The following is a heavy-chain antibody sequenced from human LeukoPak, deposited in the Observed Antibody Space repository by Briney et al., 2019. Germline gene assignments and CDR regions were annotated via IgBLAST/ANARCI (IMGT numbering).Heavy chain of an antibody. CDR2: ISGSGGST. CDR3: AKDLTVAVADTTFDS. CDR1: GFTFSSYA. D-gene: IGHD6-19*01. J-gene: IGHJ4*02. V-gene: IGHV3-23*01. Sequence: GGSLRLSCAASGFTFSSYAMGWVRQAPGKGLEWVSGISGSGGSTYYADSVKGRFTISRDNPKNTLYLQMNSLRAEDTAIYYCAKDLTVAVADTTFDSWGQGTLVTVSS.